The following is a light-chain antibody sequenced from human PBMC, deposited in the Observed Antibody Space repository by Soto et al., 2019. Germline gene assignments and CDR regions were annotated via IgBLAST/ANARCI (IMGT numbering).Light chain of an antibody. CDR2: GAS. V-gene: IGKV3-15*01. Sequence: EIVLTQSPGTLSLSPGERATLSCRASQSVSSSLAWYQQKPGQAPRLLIYGASTRATGIPARFSGSGSGTEFTLTINSLQSEDFAVYYCQQYNNWWTFGQGTKVE. CDR1: QSVSSS. J-gene: IGKJ1*01. CDR3: QQYNNWWT.